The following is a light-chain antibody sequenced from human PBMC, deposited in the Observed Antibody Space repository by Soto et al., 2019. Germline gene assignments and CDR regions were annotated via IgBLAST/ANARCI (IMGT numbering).Light chain of an antibody. J-gene: IGKJ4*01. Sequence: HMTQAPYFLTASVGEKIIITCRASRDVGSDVSWYQQKPGQAPKLLIYAASSLQSGVPSRFSGSGLLTDFTLSITSPQPEDFATYYCQQSYNTPLTFGGGTKVDIK. CDR3: QQSYNTPLT. CDR2: AAS. V-gene: IGKV1-39*01. CDR1: RDVGSD.